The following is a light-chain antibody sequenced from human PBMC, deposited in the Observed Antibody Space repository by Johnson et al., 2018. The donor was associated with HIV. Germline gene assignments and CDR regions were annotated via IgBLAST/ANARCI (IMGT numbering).Light chain of an antibody. CDR2: DNN. CDR3: GTWDSSLSAGEYV. V-gene: IGLV1-51*01. Sequence: QPVLTQPPSVSAAPGQKVTISCSGSSSNIGNNYVSWYQQLPGTAPKLLIYDNNKRPSGIPDRFSASKSGTSATLVITGLQTGDEADYYCGTWDSSLSAGEYVFGTGTKVTVL. CDR1: SSNIGNNY. J-gene: IGLJ1*01.